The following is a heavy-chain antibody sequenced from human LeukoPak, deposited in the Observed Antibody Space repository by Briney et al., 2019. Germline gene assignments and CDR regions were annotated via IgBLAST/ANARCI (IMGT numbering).Heavy chain of an antibody. D-gene: IGHD2-15*01. V-gene: IGHV1-69*13. CDR1: GGTFSSYA. Sequence: GASVKVSCKASGGTFSSYAISWVRQAPGQGLEWMGGIIPIFGTANYAQKSQGRVTITADESTSTAYMELSSLRSEDTAVYYCAREGPCSGGSCYSWPLAYYYGMDVWGQGTTVTVSS. CDR2: IIPIFGTA. CDR3: AREGPCSGGSCYSWPLAYYYGMDV. J-gene: IGHJ6*02.